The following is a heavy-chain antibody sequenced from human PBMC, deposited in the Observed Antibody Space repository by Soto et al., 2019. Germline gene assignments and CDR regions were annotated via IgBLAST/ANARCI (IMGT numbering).Heavy chain of an antibody. V-gene: IGHV3-9*01. J-gene: IGHJ4*02. CDR1: GFTFDDYA. Sequence: EVQLEESGGALVQPGRSLRLSCAASGFTFDDYAMHWVRQVLGKGLEWVSSISWNSGNIGYADSVKGRFTTSRDNAKNSLYLPMNSLRPEDTALYYCVRSKGGYSYGTPFDYWGQGNLVTVS. CDR3: VRSKGGYSYGTPFDY. D-gene: IGHD5-18*01. CDR2: ISWNSGNI.